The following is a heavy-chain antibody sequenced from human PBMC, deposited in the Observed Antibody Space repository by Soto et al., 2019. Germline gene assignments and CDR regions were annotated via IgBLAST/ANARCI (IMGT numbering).Heavy chain of an antibody. V-gene: IGHV1-24*01. CDR1: GYTLTELS. CDR2: FDPEDGET. D-gene: IGHD1-26*01. J-gene: IGHJ4*02. CDR3: ATVSIVGATSAWYYFDY. Sequence: ASVKVSCKVSGYTLTELSMHWVRQAPGKGLEWMGGFDPEDGETIYARKFQGRVTMTEDTSTDTAYMELSSLRSEDTAVYYCATVSIVGATSAWYYFDYWGQGTLVTVSS.